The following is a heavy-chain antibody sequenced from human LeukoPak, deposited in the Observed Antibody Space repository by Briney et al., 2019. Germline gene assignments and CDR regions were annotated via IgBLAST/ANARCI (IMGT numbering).Heavy chain of an antibody. Sequence: GGSLRLSCAVSGFTVSSNYMSWVRQAPGKGLEWVSVIYDIGNTYYADSVKGRFTISRGTSKNTVYLQMNSLRAEDTAVYYCARGGMRRPYDCWGQGALVTVSS. CDR2: IYDIGNT. V-gene: IGHV3-53*01. CDR3: ARGGMRRPYDC. J-gene: IGHJ4*02. D-gene: IGHD1-14*01. CDR1: GFTVSSNY.